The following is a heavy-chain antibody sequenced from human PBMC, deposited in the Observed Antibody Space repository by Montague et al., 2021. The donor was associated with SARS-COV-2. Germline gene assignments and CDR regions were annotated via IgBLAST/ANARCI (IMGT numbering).Heavy chain of an antibody. Sequence: TLSLTCTVSGGSISSGGYYWSWIRQHPGKGLEWIGYIYYSGSTYYNPSLKSRVTISVDTSKNQFSLKLSSVTAADTAVYYCARVLSHRAIFGVVIINGMGVWGQGTTVTVS. CDR1: GGSISSGGYY. CDR2: IYYSGST. J-gene: IGHJ6*02. D-gene: IGHD3-3*01. CDR3: ARVLSHRAIFGVVIINGMGV. V-gene: IGHV4-31*03.